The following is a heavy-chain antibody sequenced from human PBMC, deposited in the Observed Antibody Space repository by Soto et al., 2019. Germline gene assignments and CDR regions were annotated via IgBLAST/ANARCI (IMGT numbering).Heavy chain of an antibody. CDR1: GYSYTSYD. Sequence: ASVKVSCQTSGYSYTSYDINWVRPATGQGLEWMGWMNPNRGNTGYAQKFQGRVTMTRNTSISTAYMELSSLRSEDTAVYYCARGQWTDNWFGPWGQGTLVTVSS. V-gene: IGHV1-8*01. CDR3: ARGQWTDNWFGP. J-gene: IGHJ5*02. D-gene: IGHD6-19*01. CDR2: MNPNRGNT.